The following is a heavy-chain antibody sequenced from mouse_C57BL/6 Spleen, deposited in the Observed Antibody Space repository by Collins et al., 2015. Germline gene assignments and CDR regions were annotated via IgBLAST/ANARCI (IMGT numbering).Heavy chain of an antibody. CDR1: GYTFTSYW. J-gene: IGHJ2*01. D-gene: IGHD4-1*01. CDR3: ARLDWDIDFDY. Sequence: QVQLQQPGAELVRPGSSVKLSCKASGYTFTSYWMHWVKQRPIQGLEWIGNIDPSDSETHYNQKFKDKATLTVDKSSSTAYMQLSSLTSEDSAVYYCARLDWDIDFDYWGQGTTLTVPS. V-gene: IGHV1-52*01. CDR2: IDPSDSET.